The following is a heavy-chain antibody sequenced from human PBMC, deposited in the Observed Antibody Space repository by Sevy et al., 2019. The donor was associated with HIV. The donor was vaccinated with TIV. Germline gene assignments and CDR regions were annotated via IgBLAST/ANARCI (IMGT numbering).Heavy chain of an antibody. CDR3: STDPIIVLLVTDGMDV. CDR2: IKSKTDGGTI. V-gene: IGHV3-15*01. D-gene: IGHD2-8*02. Sequence: GGSLRLSCAASGFTFSYAWMSWVRQAPGKGLEWVGRIKSKTDGGTIDYAAPVKGSFTILRDDSKNTLYLQMNSLKTEDTAVYYCSTDPIIVLLVTDGMDVWGQGTTVTVSS. J-gene: IGHJ6*02. CDR1: GFTFSYAW.